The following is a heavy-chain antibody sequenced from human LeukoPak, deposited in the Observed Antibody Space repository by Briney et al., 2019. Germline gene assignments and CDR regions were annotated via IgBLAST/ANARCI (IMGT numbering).Heavy chain of an antibody. CDR2: IYSGGTT. Sequence: GGSLRLSCAVSGFTVSGNYMSWVRQAPGKGLEWVSLIYSGGTTYYADSVKGRFTISRDNSKNTLYLQMTSLRAEDTAVYYCARRAGGYSHPYDYWGQGILVTVSS. CDR3: ARRAGGYSHPYDY. V-gene: IGHV3-53*01. CDR1: GFTVSGNY. D-gene: IGHD4-23*01. J-gene: IGHJ4*02.